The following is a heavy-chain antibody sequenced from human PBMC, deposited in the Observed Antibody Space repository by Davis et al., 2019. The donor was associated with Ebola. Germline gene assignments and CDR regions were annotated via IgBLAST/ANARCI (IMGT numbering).Heavy chain of an antibody. J-gene: IGHJ4*02. CDR3: ARDARGSSGYSAEDY. CDR2: ISSSGSTI. V-gene: IGHV3-11*01. Sequence: GESLKISCAASGFTFSDYYMSWIRQAPGKGLEWVSYISSSGSTIYYADSVKGRFTISRDNAKNSLYLQMNSLRAEDTAVYYCARDARGSSGYSAEDYWGQGTLVTVSS. D-gene: IGHD3-22*01. CDR1: GFTFSDYY.